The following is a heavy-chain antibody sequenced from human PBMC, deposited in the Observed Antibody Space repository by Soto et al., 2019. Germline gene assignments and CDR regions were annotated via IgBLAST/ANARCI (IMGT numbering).Heavy chain of an antibody. CDR3: ARGGPARNHYYLDY. Sequence: QVQLVESGGGVVQPGRSLRLSCAASGFTFSYCAMHWVRQAPGKGLEWVAVISYDGSNNYYADSVKGRFTISRDNSKSTLFLHMDCLRTEYTALYYCARGGPARNHYYLDYWGQGTLVTVSS. D-gene: IGHD6-6*01. J-gene: IGHJ4*02. V-gene: IGHV3-30-3*01. CDR1: GFTFSYCA. CDR2: ISYDGSNN.